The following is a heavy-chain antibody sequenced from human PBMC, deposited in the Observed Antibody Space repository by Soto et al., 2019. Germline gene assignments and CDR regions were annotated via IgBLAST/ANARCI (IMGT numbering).Heavy chain of an antibody. Sequence: QVQLVQSGAEVTKPGASVKVSCKASGYTFTSYDINWVRQATGQGLEWMGWMNPNSGNTGYAQKLKGRVTMTRNTSISTAYMELSSLRSEDTAVYYCARGLSVVDLFDIWGQGTMVTVSS. CDR2: MNPNSGNT. CDR1: GYTFTSYD. CDR3: ARGLSVVDLFDI. D-gene: IGHD2-15*01. V-gene: IGHV1-8*01. J-gene: IGHJ3*02.